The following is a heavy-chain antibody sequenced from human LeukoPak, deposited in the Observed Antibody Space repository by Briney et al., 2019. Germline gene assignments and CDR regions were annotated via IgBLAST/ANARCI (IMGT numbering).Heavy chain of an antibody. J-gene: IGHJ4*02. CDR2: ISGSGGST. CDR1: GFTFSSYA. CDR3: AKDSTPNSGSYYTGWPYFDY. Sequence: GGSLRLSCAASGFTFSSYAMSWVRQAPGKGLEWVSAISGSGGSTYYADSVKGRFTISRDNSKNTLYLQMNSQRAEDTAVYYCAKDSTPNSGSYYTGWPYFDYWGQGTLVTVSS. V-gene: IGHV3-23*01. D-gene: IGHD1-26*01.